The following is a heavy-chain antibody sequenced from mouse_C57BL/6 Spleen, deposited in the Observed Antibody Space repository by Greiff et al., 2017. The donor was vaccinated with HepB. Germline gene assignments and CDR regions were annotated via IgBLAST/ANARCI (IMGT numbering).Heavy chain of an antibody. J-gene: IGHJ1*03. D-gene: IGHD1-1*01. CDR1: GYTFTDYY. V-gene: IGHV1-26*01. CDR3: ARWGTTSFDV. Sequence: VQLQQSGPELVKPGASVKISCKASGYTFTDYYMNWVKQSHGKSLEWIGDINPNNGGTSYNQKFKGKATLTVDKSSSTAYMELRSLTSEDSAVYYCARWGTTSFDVWGTGTTVTVSS. CDR2: INPNNGGT.